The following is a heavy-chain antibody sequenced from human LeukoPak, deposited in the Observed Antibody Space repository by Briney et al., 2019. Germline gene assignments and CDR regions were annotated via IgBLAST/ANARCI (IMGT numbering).Heavy chain of an antibody. J-gene: IGHJ6*02. Sequence: VASVKVSCKASGYTFTGYYMHWVRQAPGQGLEWMGWINPNSGGTNYAQKFQGRVTMTRDTSISTAYMELSRLRSDDTAVYYCARAYIAVAGTDYYGMDVWGQGTTVTVSS. V-gene: IGHV1-2*02. CDR3: ARAYIAVAGTDYYGMDV. CDR1: GYTFTGYY. CDR2: INPNSGGT. D-gene: IGHD6-19*01.